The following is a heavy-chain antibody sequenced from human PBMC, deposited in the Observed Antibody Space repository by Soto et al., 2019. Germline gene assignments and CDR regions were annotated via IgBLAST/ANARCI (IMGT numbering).Heavy chain of an antibody. V-gene: IGHV3-30-3*01. J-gene: IGHJ4*02. Sequence: QVQLVESGGGVVQPGRSLRLSCAASGFTFSSYTMHWVRQAPGKGLEWVALISYDGSNKYYADSVKGRFTISRDNSKNKLYLQMNSLRAEDTAVYYCARGAGIAVAGTSFGYWGQGTLVTVSS. CDR2: ISYDGSNK. D-gene: IGHD6-19*01. CDR3: ARGAGIAVAGTSFGY. CDR1: GFTFSSYT.